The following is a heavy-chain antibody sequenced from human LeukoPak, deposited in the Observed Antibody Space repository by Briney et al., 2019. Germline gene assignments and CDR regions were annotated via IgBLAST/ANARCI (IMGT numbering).Heavy chain of an antibody. V-gene: IGHV4-4*07. CDR2: IYTSGST. CDR3: ARLRPPCSDCNSGTCYFDY. Sequence: SETLSLTCTVSGGSISGYYWSWIRQPAGKGLEWIGRIYTSGSTTYNPSLKSRVTMSVDTSKNQFSLKLNSVTAADTAVYYCARLRPPCSDCNSGTCYFDYWGQGTLVTVSS. D-gene: IGHD2/OR15-2a*01. J-gene: IGHJ4*02. CDR1: GGSISGYY.